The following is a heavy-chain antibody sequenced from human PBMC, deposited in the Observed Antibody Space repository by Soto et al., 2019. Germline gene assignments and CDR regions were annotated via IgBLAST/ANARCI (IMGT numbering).Heavy chain of an antibody. CDR1: GFSFNDYS. V-gene: IGHV3-21*01. CDR3: ARQTGNHLDS. Sequence: GGSLRLSCAASGFSFNDYSMNWVRQAPGKGLEWVSSIRSSSTYIYYADSVKGRFTISRDNAKESLYLQMNGLRAEDTAVYYCARQTGNHLDSWGQGTLVTVSS. D-gene: IGHD3-9*01. CDR2: IRSSSTYI. J-gene: IGHJ1*01.